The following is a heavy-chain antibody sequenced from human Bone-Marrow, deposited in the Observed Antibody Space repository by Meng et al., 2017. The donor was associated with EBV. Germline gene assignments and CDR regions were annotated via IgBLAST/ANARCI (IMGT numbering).Heavy chain of an antibody. D-gene: IGHD6-19*01. CDR2: ISGPGSSV. CDR1: GFTFTASY. J-gene: IGHJ4*02. Sequence: VQRCGSWGGLVKPGGSLRLSCLASGFTFTASYMTWIRQAPGKGLEWVSYISGPGSSVYFADSVRGRFTISRDNAKNSLYLQMNSLRAEDTAVYYCARGEQWLRHYYFDHWGQGSLVTVSS. CDR3: ARGEQWLRHYYFDH. V-gene: IGHV3-11*01.